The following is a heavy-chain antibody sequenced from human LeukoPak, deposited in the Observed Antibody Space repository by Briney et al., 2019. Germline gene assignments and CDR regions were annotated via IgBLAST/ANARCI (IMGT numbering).Heavy chain of an antibody. CDR2: IDTNSGGT. J-gene: IGHJ5*02. V-gene: IGHV1-2*02. D-gene: IGHD2-15*01. CDR1: GYTFTAYY. CDR3: ASEAFCAGGSCYLHRVAT. Sequence: ASVKVSCKASGYTFTAYYMHWVRQAPGQGLEWIGWIDTNSGGTNYAQKFQGRVTITRDTSIGTGYMELSSLISDDTAVYYCASEAFCAGGSCYLHRVATWGPGTLVTVSS.